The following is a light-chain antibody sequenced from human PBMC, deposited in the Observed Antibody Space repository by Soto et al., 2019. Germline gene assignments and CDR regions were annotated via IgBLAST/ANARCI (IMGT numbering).Light chain of an antibody. CDR3: QQYNSYSG. CDR1: QSISSW. CDR2: DAS. Sequence: IQMPQSPSTLSAAVGDRVPITCRASQSISSWLAWYQQKPGKAPKLLIYDASSLESGVPSRFSGSGSGTEFTLTISSLQPDDFATYYCQQYNSYSGFGQGTRLEIK. V-gene: IGKV1-5*01. J-gene: IGKJ5*01.